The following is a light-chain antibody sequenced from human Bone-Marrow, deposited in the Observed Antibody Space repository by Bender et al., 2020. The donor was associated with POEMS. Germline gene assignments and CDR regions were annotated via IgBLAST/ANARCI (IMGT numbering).Light chain of an antibody. CDR1: ILAKKY. Sequence: SYELTQPSSVSVSPGQTARITCSGDILAKKYARWFQQKPGQAPVLVIYRDNERPSGIPERCSGSNSGTTVTLTISGAQVEDEADYYCYSAADNNWVFGGGTKLTVL. CDR2: RDN. V-gene: IGLV3-27*01. J-gene: IGLJ3*02. CDR3: YSAADNNWV.